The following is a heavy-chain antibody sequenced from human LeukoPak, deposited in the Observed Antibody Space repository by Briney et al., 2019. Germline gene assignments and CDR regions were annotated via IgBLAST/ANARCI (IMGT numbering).Heavy chain of an antibody. V-gene: IGHV1-46*01. CDR2: INPSGGST. D-gene: IGHD3-22*01. CDR1: GYTFTSYY. Sequence: ASVKVSCKASGYTFTSYYMHWVRQAPGQGLKWMGIINPSGGSTSYAQKFQGRVTMTRDTSTSTVYMELSSLRSEDTAVYYCARASWDYYDSSGYPCYWGQGTLVTVSS. J-gene: IGHJ4*02. CDR3: ARASWDYYDSSGYPCY.